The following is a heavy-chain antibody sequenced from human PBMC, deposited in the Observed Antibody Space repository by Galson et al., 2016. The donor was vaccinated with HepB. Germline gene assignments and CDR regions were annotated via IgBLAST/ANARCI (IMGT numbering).Heavy chain of an antibody. CDR3: AKVLRGGQDMDG. D-gene: IGHD4-17*01. CDR2: IKVDGSEK. V-gene: IGHV3-7*04. Sequence: SLRLSCAASGLIFSDYWMSWVRQAPGKGLEWVANIKVDGSEKNYVASVKGRFTISRDNARNSLYLQMNSLTAGDTAVYYCAKVLRGGQDMDGWGQGTTVTVSS. J-gene: IGHJ6*02. CDR1: GLIFSDYW.